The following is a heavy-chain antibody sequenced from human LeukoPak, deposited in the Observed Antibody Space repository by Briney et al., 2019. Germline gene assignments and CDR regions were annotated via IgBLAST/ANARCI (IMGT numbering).Heavy chain of an antibody. V-gene: IGHV4-39*01. CDR3: ARHCGDYDFWSGYPNWFDP. CDR2: IYYSGST. D-gene: IGHD3-3*01. J-gene: IGHJ5*02. Sequence: PETLSLTCTVSGGSISSSSYYWGWIRQPPGKGLEWIGSIYYSGSTYYNPSLKSRVTISVDTSKNQFSLKLSSVTAADTAVYYCARHCGDYDFWSGYPNWFDPWGQGTLVTASS. CDR1: GGSISSSSYY.